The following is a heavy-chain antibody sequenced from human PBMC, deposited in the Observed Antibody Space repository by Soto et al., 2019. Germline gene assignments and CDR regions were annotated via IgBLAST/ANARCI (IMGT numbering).Heavy chain of an antibody. Sequence: ASVKVSCKASGYTFTNFGISWVRQAPGQGLEWMGWISAYNGNTNYAQNFQGRVTMTTDTSTSTVHMEVRSLRSDDTAVYYCAREGVAPYYYYGMDVWGKGTPVTVSS. CDR3: AREGVAPYYYYGMDV. CDR1: GYTFTNFG. CDR2: ISAYNGNT. D-gene: IGHD5-12*01. J-gene: IGHJ6*04. V-gene: IGHV1-18*01.